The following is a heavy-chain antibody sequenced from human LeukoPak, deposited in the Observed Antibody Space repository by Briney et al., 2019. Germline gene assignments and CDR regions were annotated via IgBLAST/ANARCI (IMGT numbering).Heavy chain of an antibody. Sequence: GDSLQISCKGSGYSFTNYWIGWVRQMPGKGLEWMGLIYPGDSDTRYSPSFQGQVTISVDRSITTASLQWTSLKASDTAMYYCARQGSGRYGYFDFWGQGTLVTVSS. CDR1: GYSFTNYW. D-gene: IGHD3-10*01. J-gene: IGHJ4*02. CDR2: IYPGDSDT. CDR3: ARQGSGRYGYFDF. V-gene: IGHV5-51*01.